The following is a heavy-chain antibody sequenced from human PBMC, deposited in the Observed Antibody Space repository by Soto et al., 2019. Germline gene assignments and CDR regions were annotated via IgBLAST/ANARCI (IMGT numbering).Heavy chain of an antibody. CDR1: GGSISSAGYS. Sequence: PSETLSLTCAVSGGSISSAGYSWSWIRQPPGKGLEWIGYIYHSGSTYYNPSLKSRVTISVDRSKNQFSLKLSSVTAADTAVYYCARVSSGYDLYFDYWGQGTLVTVSS. CDR3: ARVSSGYDLYFDY. CDR2: IYHSGST. V-gene: IGHV4-30-2*01. J-gene: IGHJ4*02. D-gene: IGHD5-12*01.